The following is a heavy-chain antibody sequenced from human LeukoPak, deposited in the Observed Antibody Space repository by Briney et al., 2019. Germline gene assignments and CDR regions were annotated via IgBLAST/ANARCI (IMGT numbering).Heavy chain of an antibody. CDR2: ISSSGSTI. V-gene: IGHV3-11*04. J-gene: IGHJ4*02. D-gene: IGHD6-13*01. CDR1: GFTFSDYY. CDR3: ARGHAPYSSSWYYFDY. Sequence: GGSLRLSCVASGFTFSDYYMSWIGQTPGKGLEWVSYISSSGSTIYYADTVKGRFTISRDNAKSSLYLQMNSLRAEDTAVYYCARGHAPYSSSWYYFDYWGKGTLVTVSS.